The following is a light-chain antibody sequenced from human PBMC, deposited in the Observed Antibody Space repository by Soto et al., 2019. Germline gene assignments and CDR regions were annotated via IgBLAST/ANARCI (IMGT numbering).Light chain of an antibody. Sequence: QSVLTQPASVSGSPGQSITISCTGTSSDVGGYNYVSWYQQHPGKAPKPMIYELTYRPSGVSNRFSGSKSGNTASLTISGLQAEDEADYYCSSYTSSGTLVVFGGGTKVTVL. CDR3: SSYTSSGTLVV. CDR2: ELT. CDR1: SSDVGGYNY. V-gene: IGLV2-14*01. J-gene: IGLJ2*01.